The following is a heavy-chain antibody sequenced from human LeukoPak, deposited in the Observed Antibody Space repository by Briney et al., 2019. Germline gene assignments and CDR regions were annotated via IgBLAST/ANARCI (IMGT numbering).Heavy chain of an antibody. Sequence: GGSLRLSCAASGFTFSSYGMHWVRQAPGKGLEWVAFIRYDGSNKYYADSAKGRFTISRDNSKNTLYLQMNSLRAEDTAVYYCAKDPLGYCSSTSCYYFDYWGQGTLVTVSS. CDR1: GFTFSSYG. CDR3: AKDPLGYCSSTSCYYFDY. D-gene: IGHD2-2*01. CDR2: IRYDGSNK. J-gene: IGHJ4*02. V-gene: IGHV3-30*02.